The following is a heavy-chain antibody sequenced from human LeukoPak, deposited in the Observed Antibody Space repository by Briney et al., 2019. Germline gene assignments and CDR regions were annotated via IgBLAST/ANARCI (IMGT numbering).Heavy chain of an antibody. V-gene: IGHV3-21*01. D-gene: IGHD3-10*01. J-gene: IGHJ4*02. Sequence: GGSLRLSCAASGFTFSSYRMNWVRQAPGKGLEWVSSISSSSSYIYYADSVKGRFTISRDNAKNSLYLQMNSLRAEDTAVYYCARDRERWRFGEFDYWGQGTLVTVSS. CDR2: ISSSSSYI. CDR1: GFTFSSYR. CDR3: ARDRERWRFGEFDY.